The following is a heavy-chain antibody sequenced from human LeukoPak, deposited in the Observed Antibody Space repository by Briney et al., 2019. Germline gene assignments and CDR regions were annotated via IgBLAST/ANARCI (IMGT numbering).Heavy chain of an antibody. CDR2: ISGSGGST. V-gene: IGHV3-23*01. D-gene: IGHD3-9*01. J-gene: IGHJ4*02. CDR1: GFTFSSYA. CDR3: AKALANLRYFDFIDY. Sequence: GGSLRLSCAASGFTFSSYAMSWVRQAPGKGLEWVSAISGSGGSTYYADSVKGRFTISRDNSKNSLYLQMNSLRTEDTALYYCAKALANLRYFDFIDYWGQGTLVTVSS.